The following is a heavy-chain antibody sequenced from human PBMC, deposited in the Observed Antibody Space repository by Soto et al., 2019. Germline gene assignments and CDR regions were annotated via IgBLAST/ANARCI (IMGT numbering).Heavy chain of an antibody. CDR1: GFTFSNYA. CDR3: AKNYDSSGYYDDAFDI. Sequence: GGSLRLSCAASGFTFSNYAMDWVRQAPGKGLEWVAVIWHGGSGKYNEESVKGRFTISRDNSKNTLFLEMNSLRAEDTAVYYCAKNYDSSGYYDDAFDIWSRGTMVTVSS. V-gene: IGHV3-33*06. D-gene: IGHD3-22*01. J-gene: IGHJ3*02. CDR2: IWHGGSGK.